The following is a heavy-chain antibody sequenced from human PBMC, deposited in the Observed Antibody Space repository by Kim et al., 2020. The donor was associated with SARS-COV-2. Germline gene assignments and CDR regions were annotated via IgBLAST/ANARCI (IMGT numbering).Heavy chain of an antibody. Sequence: GGSLRLSCAASGFTVSSNYMSWVRQAPGKGLEWVSVIYSGGSTYYADSVKGRFTISRDNSENTLYLQMNSLIAEDTAVYYCASRTFHYGDYEKVYWGQGTLVTVSS. J-gene: IGHJ4*02. V-gene: IGHV3-53*01. CDR2: IYSGGST. CDR3: ASRTFHYGDYEKVY. D-gene: IGHD4-17*01. CDR1: GFTVSSNY.